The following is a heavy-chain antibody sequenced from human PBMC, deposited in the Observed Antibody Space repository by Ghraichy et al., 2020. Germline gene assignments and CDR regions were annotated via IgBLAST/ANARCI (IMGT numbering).Heavy chain of an antibody. D-gene: IGHD4-17*01. CDR1: GFTFSSYA. J-gene: IGHJ5*02. CDR2: ISGSGGST. V-gene: IGHV3-23*01. Sequence: GGSLRLSCAASGFTFSSYAMSWVRQAPGKGLEWVSAISGSGGSTYYADSVKGRFTISRDNSKNTLYLQMNSLRAEDTAVYYCAKSVSAVTTKETINNWFDPWGQGTLVTVSS. CDR3: AKSVSAVTTKETINNWFDP.